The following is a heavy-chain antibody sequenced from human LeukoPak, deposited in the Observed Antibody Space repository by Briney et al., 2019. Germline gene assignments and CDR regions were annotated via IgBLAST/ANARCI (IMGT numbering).Heavy chain of an antibody. CDR1: GFTFSSYA. J-gene: IGHJ4*02. CDR3: AKGTSSSCYSAPNY. Sequence: GGSLRLSCAASGFTFSSYAMNWVRQAPGKGLEWVSAICSNDNNTYYANSVKGRFTISRDNSKNALSLQLNSLRAEDTAVYYCAKGTSSSCYSAPNYWGQGTLVTVSS. V-gene: IGHV3-23*01. CDR2: ICSNDNNT. D-gene: IGHD2-15*01.